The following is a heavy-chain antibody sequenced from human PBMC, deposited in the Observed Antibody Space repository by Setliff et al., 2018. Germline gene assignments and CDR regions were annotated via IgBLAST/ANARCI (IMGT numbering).Heavy chain of an antibody. CDR1: GGTFANDN. Sequence: SVKVSCKASGGTFANDNFDWVRQAPGQGFEWIGGIVTATNIANYAPKFQGRVTITADKSTSTAYMELSSLRSEDTAVYYCAKGLGYDTATYYAYFDYWGQGTLVTVSS. CDR3: AKGLGYDTATYYAYFDY. V-gene: IGHV1-69*10. J-gene: IGHJ4*02. D-gene: IGHD2-15*01. CDR2: IVTATNIA.